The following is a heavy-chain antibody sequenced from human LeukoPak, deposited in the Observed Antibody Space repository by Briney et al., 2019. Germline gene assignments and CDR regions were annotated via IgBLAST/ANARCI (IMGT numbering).Heavy chain of an antibody. D-gene: IGHD1-26*01. J-gene: IGHJ4*02. CDR2: MRYDGGNK. V-gene: IGHV3-30*02. CDR3: AKGQWELLY. CDR1: GFTFSSYG. Sequence: GGSLRLSCAASGFTFSSYGMHWVRQAPGKGLEWVAFMRYDGGNKYYADSVKGRFTISRDNSKNTLYLQMNSLRPEDTAVYHCAKGQWELLYWGQGVLVIVPS.